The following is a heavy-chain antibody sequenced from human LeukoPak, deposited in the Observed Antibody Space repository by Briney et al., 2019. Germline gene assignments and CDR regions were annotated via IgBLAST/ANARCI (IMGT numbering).Heavy chain of an antibody. CDR1: GYTFTSYD. CDR2: MNPNSGNT. Sequence: GASVKVSCKASGYTFTSYDINWVRQATGQGLEWMGWMNPNSGNTGYAQKFQGRVTMTRNTSISTAYMELSSLRSEDTAVYYCARGLLAVACTYYYYGMDVWGQGTTVTVSS. D-gene: IGHD6-19*01. CDR3: ARGLLAVACTYYYYGMDV. V-gene: IGHV1-8*01. J-gene: IGHJ6*02.